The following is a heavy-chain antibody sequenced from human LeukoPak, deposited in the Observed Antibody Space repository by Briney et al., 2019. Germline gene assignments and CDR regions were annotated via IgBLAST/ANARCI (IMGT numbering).Heavy chain of an antibody. Sequence: PSETLSLTCTVSGGSISSSSYYWGWLRQPPGTGLEWIGSIYYSGSTYYNPSLKSRVTISVDTSKNQFSLKLSSVTAADTAVYYCARHDYGGSLSFDYWGQGTLVTVSS. J-gene: IGHJ4*02. CDR3: ARHDYGGSLSFDY. CDR1: GGSISSSSYY. D-gene: IGHD4-23*01. CDR2: IYYSGST. V-gene: IGHV4-39*01.